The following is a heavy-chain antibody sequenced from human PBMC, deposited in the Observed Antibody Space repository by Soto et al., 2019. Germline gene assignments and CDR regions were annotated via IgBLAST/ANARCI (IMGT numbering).Heavy chain of an antibody. J-gene: IGHJ4*02. CDR2: INHSGST. CDR3: ARFGYSYGFSGRTDY. CDR1: GGSFSGYY. V-gene: IGHV4-34*01. D-gene: IGHD5-18*01. Sequence: PSETLSLTCAVYGGSFSGYYWIWIRQPPGKGLEWIGEINHSGSTNYNPSLKSRVTISVDTSKNQFSLKLSSVTAADTAVYYCARFGYSYGFSGRTDYWGQGTLVTVSS.